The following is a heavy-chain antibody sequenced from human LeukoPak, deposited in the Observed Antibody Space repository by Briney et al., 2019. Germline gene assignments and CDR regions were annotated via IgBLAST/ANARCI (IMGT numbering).Heavy chain of an antibody. D-gene: IGHD2-15*01. CDR2: IYHSGST. J-gene: IGHJ5*02. Sequence: KPSETLSLTCTVSGYSISSGYYWGWIRQPPGKGLEWIGSIYHSGSTYYNPSLKSRVTISVDTSKNQFSLKLSSVTAADTAVYYCASSRLIEILGYCSGGSCYSGESLRWFDPWGQGTLVTVSS. CDR1: GYSISSGYY. CDR3: ASSRLIEILGYCSGGSCYSGESLRWFDP. V-gene: IGHV4-38-2*02.